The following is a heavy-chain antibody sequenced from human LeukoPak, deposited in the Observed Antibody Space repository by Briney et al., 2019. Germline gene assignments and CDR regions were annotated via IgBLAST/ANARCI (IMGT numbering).Heavy chain of an antibody. CDR1: GFTFSSYW. CDR2: VNSDGSRT. CDR3: ARDLTGGAS. V-gene: IGHV3-74*01. J-gene: IGHJ5*02. D-gene: IGHD1-14*01. Sequence: GSLRLSCAASGFTFSSYWMHWVRQAPGKGLVWDSCVNSDGSRTRYADSVKGRFTISRDNAKNTLYLQMSGLRDEDTAVYYCARDLTGGASWGQGTLVTVSS.